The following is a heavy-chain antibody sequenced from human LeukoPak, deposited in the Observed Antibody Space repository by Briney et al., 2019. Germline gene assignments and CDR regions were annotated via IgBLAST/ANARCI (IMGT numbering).Heavy chain of an antibody. CDR2: VGTAGDT. CDR3: ARVSALGAFDI. D-gene: IGHD6-25*01. CDR1: GFTFSSYA. V-gene: IGHV3-13*01. J-gene: IGHJ3*02. Sequence: GGSLRLSCAASGFTFSSYAMTWVRQATGKGLEWVSAVGTAGDTYYPGSVKGRFTISRENAKNSLYLQMNSLRAGDTAVYYCARVSALGAFDIWGQGTMVTVSS.